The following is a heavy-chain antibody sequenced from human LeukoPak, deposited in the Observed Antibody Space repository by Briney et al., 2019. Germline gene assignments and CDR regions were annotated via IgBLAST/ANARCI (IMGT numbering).Heavy chain of an antibody. CDR1: GYTFTNYV. Sequence: GGSLRLSCAASGYTFTNYVMGWVRQAPGKGLEWVSSITSGGGTTYYADSVKGRFTISRDNAKNTLHLQMNSLRTEDTAVYYCARDILEWFYRGDAFDIWGQGTMVTVSS. CDR2: ITSGGGTT. D-gene: IGHD3-3*01. V-gene: IGHV3-23*01. J-gene: IGHJ3*02. CDR3: ARDILEWFYRGDAFDI.